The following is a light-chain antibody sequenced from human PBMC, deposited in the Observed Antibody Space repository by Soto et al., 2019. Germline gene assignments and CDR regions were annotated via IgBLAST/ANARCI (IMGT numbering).Light chain of an antibody. CDR3: SSYTSSSTPVV. V-gene: IGLV2-14*01. CDR2: DVS. Sequence: QSALTQPASVSGSPGQSITISCTGTSSDVGGYNYVSWYQQYPGKAPKLMIYDVSNRPSGVSNRFSGSKSGNTASLTISGLHAEDEADYYCSSYTSSSTPVVFGGGTKLTVL. J-gene: IGLJ2*01. CDR1: SSDVGGYNY.